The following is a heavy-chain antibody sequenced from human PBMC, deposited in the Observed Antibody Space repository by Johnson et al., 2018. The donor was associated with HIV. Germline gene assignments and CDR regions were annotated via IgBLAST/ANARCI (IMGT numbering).Heavy chain of an antibody. D-gene: IGHD3-10*01. J-gene: IGHJ3*01. CDR2: IWYDGSNE. V-gene: IGHV3-33*01. Sequence: QVQLVESGGGVVQPGRSVRLYCAASGFIFSTYGMHWVRQAPGKGLAWVAVIWYDGSNEHYADSVTGRFTISRDNSKNTLYLQMNSLRAEDTAVYYCTTNLITIDAFDLWGQGTRVTVSS. CDR1: GFIFSTYG. CDR3: TTNLITIDAFDL.